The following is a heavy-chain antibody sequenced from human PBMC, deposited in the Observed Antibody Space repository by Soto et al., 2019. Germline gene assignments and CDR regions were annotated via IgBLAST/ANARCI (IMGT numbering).Heavy chain of an antibody. CDR2: ISGSGGST. D-gene: IGHD3-3*01. CDR3: AKHLVSIFGVAPDY. Sequence: EVQLLESGGGLVQPGGSLRLSCAASGFTFSSYAMSWVRQAPGKGLEWVSAISGSGGSTDYADSVKGRFTISRDNSKNTLYLQLNSLRAEDTALYYCAKHLVSIFGVAPDYWGQGTLVTVSS. CDR1: GFTFSSYA. J-gene: IGHJ4*02. V-gene: IGHV3-23*01.